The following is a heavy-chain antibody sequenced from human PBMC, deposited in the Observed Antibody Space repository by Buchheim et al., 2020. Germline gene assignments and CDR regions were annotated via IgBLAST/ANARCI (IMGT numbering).Heavy chain of an antibody. CDR1: GFSFSTYW. J-gene: IGHJ4*02. CDR3: AVRFSDY. V-gene: IGHV3-7*01. CDR2: IKPDSREK. D-gene: IGHD3-3*01. Sequence: EVHLVESGGGLVQPGGSLRLSCTTSGFSFSTYWMTWVRQAPGKGPGWVANIKPDSREKYFVDSVKGRFAISRDNAKQSVFLEMTGLRAEDTAIYYCAVRFSDYWGQGT.